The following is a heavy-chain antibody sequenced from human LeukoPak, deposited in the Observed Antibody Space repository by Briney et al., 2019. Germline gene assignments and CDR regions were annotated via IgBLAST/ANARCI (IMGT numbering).Heavy chain of an antibody. CDR2: MNPNSGNT. CDR1: GYTFTSYD. D-gene: IGHD6-13*01. V-gene: IGHV1-8*01. Sequence: ASVKVSCKASGYTFTSYDINWVRQATGQGLEWMGWMNPNSGNTGYAQKLQGRVTMTRNTSISTAYMELSSLRSEDTAVYYCASSDSSSWYNWFDPWGQGTLVTVSS. J-gene: IGHJ5*02. CDR3: ASSDSSSWYNWFDP.